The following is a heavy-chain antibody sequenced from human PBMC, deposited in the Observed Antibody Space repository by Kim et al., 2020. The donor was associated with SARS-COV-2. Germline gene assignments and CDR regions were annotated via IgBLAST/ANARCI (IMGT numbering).Heavy chain of an antibody. Sequence: NPSLKSRATISVDKSKNQFSLKLSSVTAADTAVYYCARYCSSTSCPNAFDIWGQGTMVTVSS. CDR3: ARYCSSTSCPNAFDI. D-gene: IGHD2-2*01. V-gene: IGHV4-4*02. J-gene: IGHJ3*02.